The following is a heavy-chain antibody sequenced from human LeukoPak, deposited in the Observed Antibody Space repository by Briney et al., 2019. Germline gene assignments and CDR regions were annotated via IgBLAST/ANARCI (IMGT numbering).Heavy chain of an antibody. D-gene: IGHD5-24*01. J-gene: IGHJ4*02. CDR2: IKQDGSEK. Sequence: GGSLRLSCAASGFTFSSYWMSWVRQAPGKGLEWVANIKQDGSEKYYVDSVKGRFTISRDNAKNSLYLQMNSLRAEDTAIYYCTRDAYNFNDFDYWGQGTLVTVSS. CDR3: TRDAYNFNDFDY. V-gene: IGHV3-7*01. CDR1: GFTFSSYW.